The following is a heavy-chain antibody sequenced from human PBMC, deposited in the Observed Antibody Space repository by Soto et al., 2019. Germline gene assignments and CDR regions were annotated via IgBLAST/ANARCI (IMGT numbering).Heavy chain of an antibody. J-gene: IGHJ5*02. Sequence: QVQLVQSGAEVKKPGASVKVSCKASGYTFTSYDINWVRQAPGQGLEWMGWMNPNSGNAGYAQKFQGRVTMTRNTSISTAYMELSSLTSEDTAVYYCARGQGGRGFCVSPSCYGCDPWGQGTLVTVSS. CDR3: ARGQGGRGFCVSPSCYGCDP. V-gene: IGHV1-8*01. D-gene: IGHD2-2*01. CDR1: GYTFTSYD. CDR2: MNPNSGNA.